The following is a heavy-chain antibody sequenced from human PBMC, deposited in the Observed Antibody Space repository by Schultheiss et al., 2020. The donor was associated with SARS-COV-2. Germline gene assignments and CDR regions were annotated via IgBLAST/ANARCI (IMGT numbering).Heavy chain of an antibody. D-gene: IGHD3-16*01. CDR3: ARPGVGGGYYAMDV. CDR1: GFTFSSYA. CDR2: ISSNGGST. V-gene: IGHV3-64*04. Sequence: GGSLRLSCSASGFTFSSYAMHWVRQAPGKGLEYVSAISSNGGSTYYADSVKGRFTISRDNSKNTLYFQMNSLRAEDTAVYYCARPGVGGGYYAMDVWGQGTTVTVSS. J-gene: IGHJ6*02.